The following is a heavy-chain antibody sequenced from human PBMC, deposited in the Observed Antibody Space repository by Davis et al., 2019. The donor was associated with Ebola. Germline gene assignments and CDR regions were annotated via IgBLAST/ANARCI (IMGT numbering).Heavy chain of an antibody. J-gene: IGHJ6*02. Sequence: ASVKVSCKASGYTFTSYGISWVRQAPGQGLEWMGWISAYNGNTNYAQKLQGRVTMTTDTSTSTAYMELRSLRSDDTAVYYCARDPRDYYYYGMDVWGQRTTVTVSS. CDR3: ARDPRDYYYYGMDV. CDR1: GYTFTSYG. CDR2: ISAYNGNT. V-gene: IGHV1-18*01.